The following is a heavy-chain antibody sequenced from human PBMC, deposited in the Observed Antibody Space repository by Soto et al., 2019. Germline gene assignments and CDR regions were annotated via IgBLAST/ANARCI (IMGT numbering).Heavy chain of an antibody. J-gene: IGHJ6*02. CDR2: ISSSGSTI. Sequence: GGSLRLSCAASGFTFSDYYMSWIGQAPGKGLEWVSYISSSGSTIYYADSVKGRFTISRDNAKNSLYLQMNSLRAEDTAVYYCARDVLAAAGIERNYYYYGMDVWGQGTTVTVSS. V-gene: IGHV3-11*01. CDR3: ARDVLAAAGIERNYYYYGMDV. CDR1: GFTFSDYY. D-gene: IGHD6-13*01.